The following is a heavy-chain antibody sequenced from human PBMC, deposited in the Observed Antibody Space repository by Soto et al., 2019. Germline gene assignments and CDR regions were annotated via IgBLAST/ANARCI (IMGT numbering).Heavy chain of an antibody. Sequence: GGSLRLSCAASGFTVSSNYMSWVRQAPGKGLEWVSVIYSGGSTYYADSVKGRFTISRHNSKNTLYLQMNSLRAEDTAVYYCARVIAALPGGDAFDIWGQGTMVTVSS. J-gene: IGHJ3*02. CDR1: GFTVSSNY. CDR3: ARVIAALPGGDAFDI. D-gene: IGHD6-6*01. V-gene: IGHV3-53*04. CDR2: IYSGGST.